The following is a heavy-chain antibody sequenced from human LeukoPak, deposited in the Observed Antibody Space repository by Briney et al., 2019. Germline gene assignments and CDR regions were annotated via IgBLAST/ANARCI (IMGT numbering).Heavy chain of an antibody. CDR3: ARVGSTDSPHAFDI. Sequence: SGGSLRVSCAASGFSFSSYWMDWVRQAPGKGLVWVSGINIDGRMTRYAESVKGRFTISRDNAKNTLYLQMNTLRAEDTAVYYCARVGSTDSPHAFDIWGQGTTVTVSS. CDR1: GFSFSSYW. V-gene: IGHV3-74*01. CDR2: INIDGRMT. D-gene: IGHD3-22*01. J-gene: IGHJ3*02.